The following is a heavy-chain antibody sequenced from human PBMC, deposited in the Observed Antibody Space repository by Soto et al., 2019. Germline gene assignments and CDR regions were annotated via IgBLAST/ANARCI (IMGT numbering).Heavy chain of an antibody. CDR3: ARALKAWAARGRYYYYYMDV. J-gene: IGHJ6*03. D-gene: IGHD1-26*01. CDR1: GDSVSSNSAA. Sequence: SQTLSLTCAISGDSVSSNSAAWNWIRQSPSRGLEWLGRTYYRSKWYNDYAVSVKSRITINPDTSKNQFSLQLNSVTPEDTAVYYCARALKAWAARGRYYYYYMDVWGKGTTVTVSS. CDR2: TYYRSKWYN. V-gene: IGHV6-1*01.